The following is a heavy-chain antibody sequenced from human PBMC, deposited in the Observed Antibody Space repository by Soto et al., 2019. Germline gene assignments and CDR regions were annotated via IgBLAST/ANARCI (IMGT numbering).Heavy chain of an antibody. CDR2: IKSKTDGGTT. D-gene: IGHD6-13*01. CDR3: TTGAGGKPFIAAAGRGYFQH. V-gene: IGHV3-15*01. Sequence: GGSLRLSCAASGFTFSNAWMSWVRQAPGKGLEWVGRIKSKTDGGTTDYAAPVKGRFTISRDDSKNTLYLQMNSLKTEDTAVYYCTTGAGGKPFIAAAGRGYFQHWGQGTLVTVSS. J-gene: IGHJ1*01. CDR1: GFTFSNAW.